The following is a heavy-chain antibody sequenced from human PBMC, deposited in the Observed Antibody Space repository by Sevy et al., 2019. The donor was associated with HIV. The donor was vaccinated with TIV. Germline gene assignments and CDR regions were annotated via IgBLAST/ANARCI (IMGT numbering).Heavy chain of an antibody. J-gene: IGHJ4*02. V-gene: IGHV4-34*01. Sequence: SETLSLTCAVYRGSFTGYYWSWIRQPPEKGLEWIGELNHSGSTTYNPSLKSRVTISVDTSKNQFSLRLTSVTAADTAVYYCARGVGNSYGYDPDYWGQGTLVTVSS. D-gene: IGHD5-18*01. CDR2: LNHSGST. CDR1: RGSFTGYY. CDR3: ARGVGNSYGYDPDY.